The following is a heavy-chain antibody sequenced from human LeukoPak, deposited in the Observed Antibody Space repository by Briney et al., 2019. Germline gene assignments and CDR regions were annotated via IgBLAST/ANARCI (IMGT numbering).Heavy chain of an antibody. CDR2: ISRNSISI. D-gene: IGHD2-2*02. V-gene: IGHV3-9*01. Sequence: GRSLRLSCAASGFNFADYAMHWVRHAPGKGLEWVSGISRNSISIGYADSVKGRFTISRDNAKNSLYLQMNSLRGEDTALYYCARDMKTPAYTAYYYYYGMDVWGQGTTVTVSS. CDR3: ARDMKTPAYTAYYYYYGMDV. J-gene: IGHJ6*02. CDR1: GFNFADYA.